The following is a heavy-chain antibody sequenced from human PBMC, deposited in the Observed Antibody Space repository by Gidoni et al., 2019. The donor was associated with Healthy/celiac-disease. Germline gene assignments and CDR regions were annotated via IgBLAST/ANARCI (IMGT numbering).Heavy chain of an antibody. V-gene: IGHV4-34*01. CDR2: INHSGST. CDR1: GGSFSGYY. D-gene: IGHD3-22*01. J-gene: IGHJ4*02. CDR3: LRGGYYYYFDY. Sequence: QVQLQQWGAGLLKTSETLSLTCAVYGGSFSGYYWSWIRQPPGKGLEWIGEINHSGSTNYNPSLKSRVTISVDTSKNQFSLKLSSVTAADTAVYYCLRGGYYYYFDYWGQGTLVTVSS.